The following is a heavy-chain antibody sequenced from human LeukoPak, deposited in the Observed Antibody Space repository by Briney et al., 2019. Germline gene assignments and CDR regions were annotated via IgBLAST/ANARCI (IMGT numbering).Heavy chain of an antibody. V-gene: IGHV3-21*01. CDR3: ARGRGMAAAGDLYFDY. D-gene: IGHD6-13*01. J-gene: IGHJ4*02. CDR2: ISSSSSYI. CDR1: GFTFSSYS. Sequence: PGGSLRLSCAASGFTFSSYSMNWVRQAPGKGLEWVSSISSSSSYIYYADSVKGRFTISRDNAKNSLYLQMNSLRAEDSAVYYCARGRGMAAAGDLYFDYWGQGTLVTVSS.